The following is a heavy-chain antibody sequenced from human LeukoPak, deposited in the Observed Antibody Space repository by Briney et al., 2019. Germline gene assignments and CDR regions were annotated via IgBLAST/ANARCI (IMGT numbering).Heavy chain of an antibody. Sequence: GESLKISCKGCGYTFTKYWIGWVRQMSGKGLEWMGIIYPGDSDTRDSPSFQGQVTMSVDKSISTAYLQWRSLKASDTAMHYCARGSVDTAMTFDYWGQGTLVTVSS. V-gene: IGHV5-51*01. CDR2: IYPGDSDT. J-gene: IGHJ4*02. D-gene: IGHD5-18*01. CDR3: ARGSVDTAMTFDY. CDR1: GYTFTKYW.